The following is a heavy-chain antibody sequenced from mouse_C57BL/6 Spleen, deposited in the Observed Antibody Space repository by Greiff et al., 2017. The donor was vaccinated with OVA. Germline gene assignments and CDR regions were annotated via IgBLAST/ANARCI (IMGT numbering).Heavy chain of an antibody. D-gene: IGHD2-5*01. CDR2: IDPSDSYP. CDR3: ARAPESNSAGLAY. CDR1: GYNITSYW. Sequence: QVQLQQPVAELVMPGASVKLSCTASGYNITSYWMHWVKQRPGQGLEWIGEIDPSDSYPKYHPKFKGKSTLTVDKSSSTAYMQLSSLTSEDSAVYYCARAPESNSAGLAYWGQGTLVTVSA. V-gene: IGHV1-69*01. J-gene: IGHJ3*01.